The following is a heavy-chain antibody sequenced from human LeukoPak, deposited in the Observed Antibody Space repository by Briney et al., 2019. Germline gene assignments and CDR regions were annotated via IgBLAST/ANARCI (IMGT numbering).Heavy chain of an antibody. CDR2: IYWNDDK. J-gene: IGHJ4*02. D-gene: IGHD3-16*01. V-gene: IGHV2-5*01. Sequence: ESGPTLVNPTQTLTLTSTFSGFSLSTSGVGVGWIRQPPGKALEWLALIYWNDDKRYSPSLKSRLTITKDTSKNQVVLTMTNMDPVDTATYYCAHRRYDYVWGSYQFDYWGQGTLVTVSS. CDR3: AHRRYDYVWGSYQFDY. CDR1: GFSLSTSGVG.